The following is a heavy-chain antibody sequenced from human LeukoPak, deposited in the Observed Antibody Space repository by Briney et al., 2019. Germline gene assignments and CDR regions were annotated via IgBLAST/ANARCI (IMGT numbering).Heavy chain of an antibody. CDR3: ATDSSGYDAFYI. D-gene: IGHD3-22*01. CDR1: GYTFTSYD. CDR2: MNPNSGKT. V-gene: IGHV1-8*01. Sequence: ASVKVSCKASGYTFTSYDINWVRQATGQGREGMGWMNPNSGKTGYAQKFQRRVTMTSNTSISTAYMELSSLRSEDTAVYYCATDSSGYDAFYIWGQGTMLTVSS. J-gene: IGHJ3*02.